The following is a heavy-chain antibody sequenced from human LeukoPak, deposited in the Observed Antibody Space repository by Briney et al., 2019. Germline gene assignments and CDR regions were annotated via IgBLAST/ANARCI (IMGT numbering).Heavy chain of an antibody. CDR3: TTEGDYVWGSYRSY. V-gene: IGHV3-15*01. CDR1: GFTFGNAW. CDR2: IKSKTDGGTT. D-gene: IGHD3-16*02. Sequence: GGSLRLSWAASGFTFGNAWMSWVRQAPGKGLGWVGRIKSKTDGGTTDYAAPVKGRFTISRDDSKNTLYLQMNSLKTEDTAVYYCTTEGDYVWGSYRSYWGQGTLVTVSS. J-gene: IGHJ4*02.